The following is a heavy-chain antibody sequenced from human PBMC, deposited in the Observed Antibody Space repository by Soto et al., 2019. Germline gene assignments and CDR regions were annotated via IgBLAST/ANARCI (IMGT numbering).Heavy chain of an antibody. D-gene: IGHD3-3*01. CDR3: ARMSGSEYDFWSGYPPRAYYYYGMDV. CDR2: IYYSGST. J-gene: IGHJ6*02. Sequence: PSETLSLTCTVSGGSISSGGYYWSWIRQHPGKGLEWIGYIYYSGSTYYNPSLKSRVTISVDTSKSQFSLKLSSVTAADTAVYYCARMSGSEYDFWSGYPPRAYYYYGMDVWGQGTTVTVSS. V-gene: IGHV4-31*03. CDR1: GGSISSGGYY.